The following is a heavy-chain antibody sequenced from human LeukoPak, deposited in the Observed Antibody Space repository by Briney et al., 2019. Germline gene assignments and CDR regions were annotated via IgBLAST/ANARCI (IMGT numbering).Heavy chain of an antibody. CDR2: ISGSGGST. Sequence: PGGSLRLSCAASGFTFSSYAMSWVRQAPGKGLEWVSAISGSGGSTYYADSVKGRFTISRDNSKNTLYLQMNSLRAEDTAVYYCAKALMTTVTTPGASDIWGQGTMVTVSS. V-gene: IGHV3-23*01. J-gene: IGHJ3*02. D-gene: IGHD4-17*01. CDR3: AKALMTTVTTPGASDI. CDR1: GFTFSSYA.